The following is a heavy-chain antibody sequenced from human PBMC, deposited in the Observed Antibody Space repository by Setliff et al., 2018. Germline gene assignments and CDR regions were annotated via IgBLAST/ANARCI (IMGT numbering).Heavy chain of an antibody. Sequence: ASVKVSCKASGYTFTNYALHWVRQAPGQRLEWMGWINAGNGNTKYSQKFQGRVTITRDTSASTAYMELSSLRSEDTAVYYCARDTYIGDFWSGYYIQGRFDPWGQGTLVTVSS. CDR2: INAGNGNT. V-gene: IGHV1-3*01. D-gene: IGHD3-3*01. CDR3: ARDTYIGDFWSGYYIQGRFDP. J-gene: IGHJ5*02. CDR1: GYTFTNYA.